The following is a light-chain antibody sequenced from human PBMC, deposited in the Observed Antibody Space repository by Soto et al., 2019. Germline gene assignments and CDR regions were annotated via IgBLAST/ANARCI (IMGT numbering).Light chain of an antibody. V-gene: IGLV1-44*01. Sequence: QSVLIQPPSASGTRGQRVTISCSGISSNIGSNTVNWYQQLPGTAPKLLIYNNSQRPSGVPDRFSGSKSGTSASLAISGLQSEDEADYYCAAWDDSPNGPVFGGGTKVTVL. CDR3: AAWDDSPNGPV. CDR2: NNS. J-gene: IGLJ2*01. CDR1: SSNIGSNT.